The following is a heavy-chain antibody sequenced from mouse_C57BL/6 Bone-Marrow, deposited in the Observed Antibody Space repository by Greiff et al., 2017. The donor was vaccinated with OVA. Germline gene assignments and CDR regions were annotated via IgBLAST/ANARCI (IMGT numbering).Heavy chain of an antibody. V-gene: IGHV1-7*01. CDR1: GYTFTSYW. CDR2: INPSSGYT. Sequence: QVQLKESGAELAKPGASVKLSCKASGYTFTSYWMHWVKQRPGQGLEWIGYINPSSGYTKYNQKFKDKATLTADKSSSTAYMQLSSLTYEDSAVYYCARWRTTPHAFCYAMDYWGQGTSVTVSS. J-gene: IGHJ4*01. CDR3: ARWRTTPHAFCYAMDY. D-gene: IGHD1-1*01.